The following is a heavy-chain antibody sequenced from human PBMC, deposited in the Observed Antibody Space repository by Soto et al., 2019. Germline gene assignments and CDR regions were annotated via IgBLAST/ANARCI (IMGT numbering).Heavy chain of an antibody. CDR1: GVTFSSET. J-gene: IGHJ4*02. CDR2: IIPLFGTA. D-gene: IGHD2-2*01. CDR3: ATELGENPASPFDA. Sequence: QVQLVQSGADVKKPGSSVKVSCQASGVTFSSETLGWVRQAPGQGLEWVGGIIPLFGTASYAQKFQGRVTITEDESTITVYMELSNLRADDTAVYFCATELGENPASPFDAWGQGTLVTVSS. V-gene: IGHV1-69*01.